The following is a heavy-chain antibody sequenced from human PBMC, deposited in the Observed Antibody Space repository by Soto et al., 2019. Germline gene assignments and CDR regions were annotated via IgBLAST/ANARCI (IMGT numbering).Heavy chain of an antibody. CDR1: GFTFSSYW. J-gene: IGHJ3*02. D-gene: IGHD5-12*01. CDR2: INSDGSST. CDR3: ARDQGWLQFGDAFDI. Sequence: EVQLVESGGGLVQPGGSLRLSCAASGFTFSSYWMHWVRQAPGKGLVWVSRINSDGSSTSYADSVKGRFTISRDNAKNTLYLQMNSLRAEDTAVYYCARDQGWLQFGDAFDIWGQGTMVTVSS. V-gene: IGHV3-74*01.